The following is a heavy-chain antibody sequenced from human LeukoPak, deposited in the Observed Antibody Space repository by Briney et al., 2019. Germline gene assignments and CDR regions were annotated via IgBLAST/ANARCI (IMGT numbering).Heavy chain of an antibody. V-gene: IGHV3-30*18. Sequence: PGGSLRLSCAASGFTFSTYSMNWVRQAPGKGLEWVAVISYDGSNKYYADSVKGRFTISRDNSKNTLYLQMNSLRAEDTAVYYCAKGTNFDYWGQGTLVTVSS. D-gene: IGHD4-17*01. CDR2: ISYDGSNK. CDR3: AKGTNFDY. J-gene: IGHJ4*02. CDR1: GFTFSTYS.